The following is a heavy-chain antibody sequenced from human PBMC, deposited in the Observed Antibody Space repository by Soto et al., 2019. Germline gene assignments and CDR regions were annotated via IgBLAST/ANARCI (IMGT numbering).Heavy chain of an antibody. Sequence: QVQLVESGGGVVQPGRSLRLSCAASGFTFSSYGMHWVRQAPGKGLEWVAVIWYDGSNKYYADSVKGRFTISRDNSKNTLYLQMNSLRAEDTAVYYCARGRPVLRYFDAVGYYYMDVWGKGTTVTVSS. CDR3: ARGRPVLRYFDAVGYYYMDV. CDR1: GFTFSSYG. D-gene: IGHD3-9*01. CDR2: IWYDGSNK. V-gene: IGHV3-33*01. J-gene: IGHJ6*03.